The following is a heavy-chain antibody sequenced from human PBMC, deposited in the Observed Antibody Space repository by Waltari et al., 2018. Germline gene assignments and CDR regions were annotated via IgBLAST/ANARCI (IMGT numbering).Heavy chain of an antibody. J-gene: IGHJ5*01. CDR1: GFTFSSYG. D-gene: IGHD6-19*01. V-gene: IGHV3-23*01. Sequence: EVELLESGGGLVQPGGSLRLSCAASGFTFSSYGMTWVRQAPGKGLEWLSSISGSGGATYYADSVKGRFTISRDNPQNTLYLQMNSLRVEDTAVYYCARARWEAVATNW. CDR2: ISGSGGAT. CDR3: ARARWEAVATNW.